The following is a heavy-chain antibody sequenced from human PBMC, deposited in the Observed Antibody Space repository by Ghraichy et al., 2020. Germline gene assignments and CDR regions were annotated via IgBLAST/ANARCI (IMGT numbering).Heavy chain of an antibody. D-gene: IGHD3-22*01. J-gene: IGHJ4*02. CDR1: GGTFSSYA. V-gene: IGHV1-69*13. CDR3: ARDPLDDSSVNSLRD. CDR2: IIPIFGTA. Sequence: SVKVSCKASGGTFSSYAISWVRQAPGQGLEWMGGIIPIFGTANYAQKFQGRVTITADESTSTAYMELSSLRSEDTAVYYCARDPLDDSSVNSLRDWGQGTLVTVSS.